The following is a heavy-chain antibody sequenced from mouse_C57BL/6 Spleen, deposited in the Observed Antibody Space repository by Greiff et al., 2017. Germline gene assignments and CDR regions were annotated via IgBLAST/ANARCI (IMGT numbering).Heavy chain of an antibody. CDR1: GYTFTSYW. CDR2: IDPSDSET. J-gene: IGHJ1*03. Sequence: QVQLQQPGAELVRPGSSVKLPCKASGYTFTSYWMHWVKQRPIQGLEWIGNIDPSDSETHYNQKFKDKATLTVDKSSSTAYMQLSSLTSEDSAVYYCARGYYGSSRYFDVWGTGTTVTVSS. D-gene: IGHD1-1*01. V-gene: IGHV1-52*01. CDR3: ARGYYGSSRYFDV.